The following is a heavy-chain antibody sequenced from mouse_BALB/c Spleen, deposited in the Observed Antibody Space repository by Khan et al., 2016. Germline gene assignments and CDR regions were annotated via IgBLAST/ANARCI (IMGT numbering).Heavy chain of an antibody. CDR1: GYSITSDYA. Sequence: VQLKESGPGLVKPSQSLSLTCNVTGYSITSDYAWNWIRQFPGNKLEWMGYISYSGSSSYNPSLKSRISVTRDTSKNQFFLQLNSVTTADTATYYCARSPLYGYDPYYFDYWGQGTTLTVSS. CDR3: ARSPLYGYDPYYFDY. V-gene: IGHV3-2*02. CDR2: ISYSGSS. J-gene: IGHJ2*01. D-gene: IGHD2-2*01.